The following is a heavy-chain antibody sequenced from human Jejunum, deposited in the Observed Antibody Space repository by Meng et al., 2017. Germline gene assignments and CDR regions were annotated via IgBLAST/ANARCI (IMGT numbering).Heavy chain of an antibody. CDR3: AKLVSF. Sequence: GESLKITCAASGFTFSSSSISWVGQAPGKGLEWVSAITGSGDSTFYADSVKGRFTISRDNSKNTLYLQMNSLRAEDTAVYYCAKLVSFWGQGTLVTVSS. CDR1: GFTFSSSS. D-gene: IGHD2-8*01. J-gene: IGHJ4*02. V-gene: IGHV3-23*01. CDR2: ITGSGDST.